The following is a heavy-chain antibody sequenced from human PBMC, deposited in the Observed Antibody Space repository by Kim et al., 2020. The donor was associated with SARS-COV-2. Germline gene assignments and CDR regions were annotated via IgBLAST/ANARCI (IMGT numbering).Heavy chain of an antibody. D-gene: IGHD6-19*01. CDR2: IYYSGST. CDR1: GGSVSSGNYY. J-gene: IGHJ6*02. Sequence: SETLSLTCTVSGGSVSSGNYYWSWIRQPPGKGLEWIGYIYYSGSTNYNPSLKSRVTISVDTSENQFSLKLSSVTAADTAVYYCARSDSSGFYGMDVWGQGTTVTVSS. CDR3: ARSDSSGFYGMDV. V-gene: IGHV4-61*01.